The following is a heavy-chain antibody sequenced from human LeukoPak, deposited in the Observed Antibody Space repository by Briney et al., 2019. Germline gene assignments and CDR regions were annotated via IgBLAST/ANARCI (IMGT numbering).Heavy chain of an antibody. Sequence: PGGSLRLSCAASGFTFSSYDMHWVRQATGKGLEWVSAIGTAGDTYYPGSVKGRFTISRDNSKNTLYLRMNSLRAEDTAVYYCARDRSSYYFDYWGQGTLVTVSS. CDR1: GFTFSSYD. CDR3: ARDRSSYYFDY. D-gene: IGHD6-6*01. J-gene: IGHJ4*02. V-gene: IGHV3-13*01. CDR2: IGTAGDT.